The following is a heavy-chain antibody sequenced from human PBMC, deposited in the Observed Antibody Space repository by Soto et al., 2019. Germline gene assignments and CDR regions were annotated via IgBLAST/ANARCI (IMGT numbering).Heavy chain of an antibody. D-gene: IGHD3-10*01. CDR3: AREIRSVYYRYWYFDL. J-gene: IGHJ2*01. CDR2: INPDSGDT. CDR1: GYTFTIYH. Sequence: QVQLVQSGAEVKKPGASVKVSCTASGYTFTIYHLHWVRQAPGQGLEWMGWINPDSGDTKYAQKFQGGVTMTMDTSSSTVHMELSRLRSDDTAVYYCAREIRSVYYRYWYFDLWGRGTLVTVSS. V-gene: IGHV1-2*02.